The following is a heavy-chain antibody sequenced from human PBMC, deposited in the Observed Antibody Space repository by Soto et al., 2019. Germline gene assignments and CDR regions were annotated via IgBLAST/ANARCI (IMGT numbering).Heavy chain of an antibody. Sequence: SETLSLTCSVSGGSINSDYWTWIRQSAGKGLEWIGRISTSGRTTYNPSLKSRVTMSIDTSRNQFSLTLISVTAADTALYYCARLHLPALQGAFDIWGQGTMVTVSS. CDR1: GGSINSDY. J-gene: IGHJ3*02. V-gene: IGHV4-4*07. D-gene: IGHD2-2*01. CDR2: ISTSGRT. CDR3: ARLHLPALQGAFDI.